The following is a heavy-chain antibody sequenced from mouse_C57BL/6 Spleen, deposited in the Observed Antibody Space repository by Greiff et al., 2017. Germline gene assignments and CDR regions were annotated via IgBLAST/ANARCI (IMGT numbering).Heavy chain of an antibody. CDR2: IYPGSGNT. V-gene: IGHV1-76*01. Sequence: QVQLMQSGADLVRPGASLKLSCTASGYTFTDYYINWVQQRPGKGLEWIARIYPGSGNTYYNENVKGKATLTAEKSSSTAYMQLSSLASEDSDVYFCAGMGGFDYWGQGTTLTVAS. J-gene: IGHJ2*01. CDR3: AGMGGFDY. CDR1: GYTFTDYY.